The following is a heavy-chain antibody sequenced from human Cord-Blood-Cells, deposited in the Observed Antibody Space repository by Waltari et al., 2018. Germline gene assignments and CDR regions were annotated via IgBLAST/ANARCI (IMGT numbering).Heavy chain of an antibody. Sequence: EVQLVESGGGTVKPGGSLRLSCAASGFTFSSYSMNWVRQAPGKGLEWVSSISSSSSYIYYADSVKGRFTISRDNAKNSLYLQMNSLRAEDTAVYYCAREPDYGDYFDYWGQGTLVTVSS. CDR2: ISSSSSYI. CDR3: AREPDYGDYFDY. D-gene: IGHD4-17*01. J-gene: IGHJ4*02. CDR1: GFTFSSYS. V-gene: IGHV3-21*01.